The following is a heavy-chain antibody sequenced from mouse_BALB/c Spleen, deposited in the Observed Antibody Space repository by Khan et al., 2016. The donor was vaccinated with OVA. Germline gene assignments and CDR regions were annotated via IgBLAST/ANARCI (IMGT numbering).Heavy chain of an antibody. Sequence: EVQLVESGPGLLKPSQSLSLTCTVTGYSITSDYAWNWIRQFPGNKLEWMGYISYSGSTSYNPSLKSRISITRDTSKNQFFLPLNSVTTEDTATYYCARSIMANWGQGTTLTVSS. CDR2: ISYSGST. CDR3: ARSIMAN. CDR1: GYSITSDYA. V-gene: IGHV3-2*02. J-gene: IGHJ2*01.